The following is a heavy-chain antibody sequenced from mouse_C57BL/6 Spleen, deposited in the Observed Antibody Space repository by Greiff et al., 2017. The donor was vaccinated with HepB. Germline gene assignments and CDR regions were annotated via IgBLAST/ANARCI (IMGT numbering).Heavy chain of an antibody. CDR2: IYPGDGDT. J-gene: IGHJ3*01. Sequence: QVQLQQSGPELVKPGASVKISCKASGYAFSSSWMNWVKQMPGKGLEWIGRIYPGDGDTNYNGKFKGKATLTADKSSSTAYMQLSSLTSEDSAVYFCARSFNWAWFAYWGQGTLVTVSA. D-gene: IGHD4-1*01. CDR1: GYAFSSSW. CDR3: ARSFNWAWFAY. V-gene: IGHV1-82*01.